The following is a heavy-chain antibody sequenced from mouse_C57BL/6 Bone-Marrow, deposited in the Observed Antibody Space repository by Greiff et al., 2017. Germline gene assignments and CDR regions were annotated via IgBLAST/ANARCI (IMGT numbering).Heavy chain of an antibody. J-gene: IGHJ3*01. CDR3: ARVTILYPFAY. D-gene: IGHD2-1*01. CDR1: GFTFSSYA. Sequence: EVKLMESGGGLVKPGGSLKLSCAASGFTFSSYAMSWVRQTPEKRLEWVATISDGGSYTYYPDNVKGRFTISRDNDKNKLYLQMSHLKSEDTAMYYCARVTILYPFAYWGQGTLVTVSA. V-gene: IGHV5-4*03. CDR2: ISDGGSYT.